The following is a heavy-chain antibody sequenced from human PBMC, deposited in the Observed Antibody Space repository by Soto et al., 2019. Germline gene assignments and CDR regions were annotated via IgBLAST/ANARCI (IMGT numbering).Heavy chain of an antibody. CDR3: VWQADFIGSWH. V-gene: IGHV3-15*07. CDR2: IKSRGSGGTR. Sequence: VQLVESEGGLVKPGGSLRLSCVLSGIPFTDAWMNWVRQTPGRGLEWVGRIKSRGSGGTRDYAAPVKGRFTISRDDSRNTVYLQMDSLQIEDTAAYFCVWQADFIGSWHWGQGSLVTVSS. D-gene: IGHD1-26*01. CDR1: GIPFTDAW. J-gene: IGHJ4*02.